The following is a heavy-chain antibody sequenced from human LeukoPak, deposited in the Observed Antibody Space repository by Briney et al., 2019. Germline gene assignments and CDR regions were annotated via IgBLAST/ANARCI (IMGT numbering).Heavy chain of an antibody. CDR3: ARGRRYDSSGYKTFGWHFDL. Sequence: SETLSLTCAVYGGSFSGDYWSWIRQPPGKGLEWIGDINRSGRAVYNTSLKSRVIISVDTSKNQFSLKLNSMTAADTAVYYCARGRRYDSSGYKTFGWHFDLWGRGTLVTVSS. J-gene: IGHJ2*01. D-gene: IGHD3-22*01. CDR2: INRSGRA. CDR1: GGSFSGDY. V-gene: IGHV4-34*01.